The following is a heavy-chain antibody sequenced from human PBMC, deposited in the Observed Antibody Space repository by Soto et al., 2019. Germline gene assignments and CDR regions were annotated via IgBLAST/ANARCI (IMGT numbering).Heavy chain of an antibody. CDR1: GDSVNSGSYY. CDR3: ARDIRGYSRALDY. Sequence: QVQLQESGPGLVKPSETLSLTCTVSGDSVNSGSYYWTWVRQPPGKGLEWIGYIDYSGSTNYNPSLQSRVTMSIDTYNNHYSLELTSVTAADTAFYYRARDIRGYSRALDYWSQGTLVTVSS. J-gene: IGHJ4*02. D-gene: IGHD5-18*01. CDR2: IDYSGST. V-gene: IGHV4-61*03.